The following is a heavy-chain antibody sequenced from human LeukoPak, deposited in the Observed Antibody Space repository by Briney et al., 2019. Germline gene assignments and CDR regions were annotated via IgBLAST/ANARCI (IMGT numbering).Heavy chain of an antibody. CDR1: GYCFTRYW. CDR3: ATIYPTTSPPFDY. CDR2: IYPSDSDT. V-gene: IGHV5-51*01. D-gene: IGHD1-26*01. Sequence: GESLKISCKGSGYCFTRYWIGWVRQMPRKGLEWMGIIYPSDSDTRYSPSFQGQVTISADKSISTAYLQWSSLKASDTAMYYCATIYPTTSPPFDYWGQGTLVTVSS. J-gene: IGHJ4*02.